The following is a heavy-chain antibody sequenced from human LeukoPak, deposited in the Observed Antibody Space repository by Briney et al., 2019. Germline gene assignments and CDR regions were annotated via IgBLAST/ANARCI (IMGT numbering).Heavy chain of an antibody. CDR3: ARQVGQLWLDY. J-gene: IGHJ4*02. V-gene: IGHV4-4*07. CDR2: IYSSGST. Sequence: SETLSLTCTVSGDSISIYYWSWIRHPAGKGLELIGRIYSSGSTYYNPSLMSRVSMSVDTSKNQFSLKLRSVTAADTATYYCARQVGQLWLDYWGQGTLVTVSS. CDR1: GDSISIYY. D-gene: IGHD5-18*01.